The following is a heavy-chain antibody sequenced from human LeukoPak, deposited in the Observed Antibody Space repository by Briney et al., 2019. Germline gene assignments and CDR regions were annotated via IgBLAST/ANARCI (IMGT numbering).Heavy chain of an antibody. J-gene: IGHJ2*01. CDR2: ISSSGSPI. V-gene: IGHV3-48*03. D-gene: IGHD4-17*01. CDR3: ARDAGDSRPYWYFDL. CDR1: GFTLTRHE. Sequence: GGSLRLSCAASGFTLTRHEMNWVRPAPRKGLEWVSYISSSGSPIYYADSVKGRFTISRDSAKNSLYLQMNSLRAEDTAVYYCARDAGDSRPYWYFDLWGRGTLVTVSS.